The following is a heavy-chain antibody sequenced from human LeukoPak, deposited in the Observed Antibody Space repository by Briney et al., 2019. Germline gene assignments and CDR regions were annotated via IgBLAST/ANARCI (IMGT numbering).Heavy chain of an antibody. CDR2: IKQDGSEK. CDR1: TLSVGGSF. Sequence: PGGSLRLSCVDSTLSVGGSFVSWVRQAPGKGLEWVANIKQDGSEKYYVDSVKGRFTISRDNAKNSLYLQMNSLRAEDTAVYYCASNYGGNTRGRWGQGTLVTVSS. D-gene: IGHD4-23*01. V-gene: IGHV3-7*01. CDR3: ASNYGGNTRGR. J-gene: IGHJ4*02.